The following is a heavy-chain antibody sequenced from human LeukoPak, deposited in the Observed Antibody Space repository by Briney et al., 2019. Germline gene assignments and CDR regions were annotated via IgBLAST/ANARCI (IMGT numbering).Heavy chain of an antibody. J-gene: IGHJ4*02. CDR2: ISGSGGST. CDR3: AKDPEYYDFWSGYTNAFDY. CDR1: GFTFSSYA. D-gene: IGHD3-3*01. Sequence: GGSLRLSCAASGFTFSSYAMSRVRQAPGKGLEWVSAISGSGGSTYYADSVKGRFTISRDNSKNTLYLQMNSLRAEDTAVYYCAKDPEYYDFWSGYTNAFDYWGQGTLVTVSS. V-gene: IGHV3-23*01.